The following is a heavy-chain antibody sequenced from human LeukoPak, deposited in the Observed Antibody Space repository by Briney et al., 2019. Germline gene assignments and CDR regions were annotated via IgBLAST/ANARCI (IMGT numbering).Heavy chain of an antibody. CDR2: IIPIFGTA. Sequence: ASVKVSCKASGGTFSSYAISWVRQAPGQGLEWMGGIIPIFGTANYAQKFQGRVTITADESTSTAYMELSSLRSEDTAVYYCARALGDGYNFNSRYYYYYMDVWGKGTTVTISS. J-gene: IGHJ6*03. CDR3: ARALGDGYNFNSRYYYYYMDV. CDR1: GGTFSSYA. V-gene: IGHV1-69*13. D-gene: IGHD5-24*01.